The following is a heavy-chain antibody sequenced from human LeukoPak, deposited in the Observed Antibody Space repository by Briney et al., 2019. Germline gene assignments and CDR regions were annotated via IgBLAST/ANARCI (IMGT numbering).Heavy chain of an antibody. CDR1: GFTVSSKY. J-gene: IGHJ4*02. CDR3: ARGGSGWSAPDY. V-gene: IGHV3-66*02. CDR2: IYSDGST. D-gene: IGHD6-19*01. Sequence: PGGSLRLSCAASGFTVSSKYMSWVRQAPGKGLEWVSVIYSDGSTYYADSVKGRFTISRDNSKNTLYLQMNSLRTEDTAAYYCARGGSGWSAPDYWGQGTLVTVSS.